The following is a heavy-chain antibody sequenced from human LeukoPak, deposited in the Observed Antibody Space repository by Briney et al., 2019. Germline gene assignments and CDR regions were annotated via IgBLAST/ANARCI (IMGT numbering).Heavy chain of an antibody. J-gene: IGHJ3*02. D-gene: IGHD3-10*01. CDR1: GFTFDDYA. Sequence: GRSLRLSCAASGFTFDDYAMHWVRQAPGKGLEWVSGISWNSGSIGYADSVKGRFTISRDNAKNSLYPQMNSLRAEDTALYYCAKDMGFGEMVAFDIWGQGTMVTVSS. V-gene: IGHV3-9*01. CDR3: AKDMGFGEMVAFDI. CDR2: ISWNSGSI.